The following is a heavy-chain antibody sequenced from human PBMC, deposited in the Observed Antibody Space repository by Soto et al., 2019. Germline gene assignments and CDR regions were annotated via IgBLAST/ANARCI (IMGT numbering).Heavy chain of an antibody. V-gene: IGHV4-39*01. D-gene: IGHD6-6*01. CDR1: GGSISSSSYY. CDR3: ARHEGEYSSSSPGYYYYGMDV. Sequence: TSETLSLTCTVPGGSISSSSYYWGWIRQPPGKGLEWIGSIYYSGSTYYNPSLKSRVTISVDTSKNQFSLKLSSVTAADTAVYYCARHEGEYSSSSPGYYYYGMDVWGQGTTVTVSS. CDR2: IYYSGST. J-gene: IGHJ6*02.